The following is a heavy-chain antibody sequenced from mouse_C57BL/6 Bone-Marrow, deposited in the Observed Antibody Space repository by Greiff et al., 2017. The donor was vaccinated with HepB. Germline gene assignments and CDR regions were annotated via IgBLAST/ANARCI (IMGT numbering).Heavy chain of an antibody. D-gene: IGHD1-1*01. V-gene: IGHV14-1*01. CDR3: TTRIRYYGSSYAY. CDR1: GFNIKDYY. CDR2: IDPEDGDT. Sequence: VQLKQSGAELVRPGASVKLSCTASGFNIKDYYMHWVKQRPEQGLEWIGRIDPEDGDTEYAPKFQGKAIMTADTSSNTAYLQLSSLTSEDTAVYYCTTRIRYYGSSYAYWGQGTTLTVSS. J-gene: IGHJ2*01.